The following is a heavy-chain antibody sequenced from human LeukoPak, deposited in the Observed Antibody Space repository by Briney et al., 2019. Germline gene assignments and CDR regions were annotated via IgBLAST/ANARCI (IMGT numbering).Heavy chain of an antibody. Sequence: PGGSLRLSCAASGFTFSSYAMSWVRQAPGKGLEWVSAISGSGGSTYYADSVKGRFTISRDNSKNTLYLQMNSLRAEDTAVYYCAKPRASHPSFWSGKKGAPGVGYFDYWGQGTLVTVSS. J-gene: IGHJ4*02. V-gene: IGHV3-23*01. CDR3: AKPRASHPSFWSGKKGAPGVGYFDY. CDR2: ISGSGGST. D-gene: IGHD3-3*01. CDR1: GFTFSSYA.